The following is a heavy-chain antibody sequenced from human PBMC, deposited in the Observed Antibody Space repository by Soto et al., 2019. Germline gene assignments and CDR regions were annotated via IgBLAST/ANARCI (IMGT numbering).Heavy chain of an antibody. CDR3: AKVRAVACILFGPLDY. D-gene: IGHD6-19*01. Sequence: GGSLILSCASSGFTISSSALSWLHQAAQKRLERVSAISGSGDTTYYADSVKRRITISGDNSNNTLNLQMNSLRAEDTDVYYCAKVRAVACILFGPLDYWGQGTLVTVSS. CDR2: ISGSGDTT. J-gene: IGHJ4*02. CDR1: GFTISSSA. V-gene: IGHV3-23*01.